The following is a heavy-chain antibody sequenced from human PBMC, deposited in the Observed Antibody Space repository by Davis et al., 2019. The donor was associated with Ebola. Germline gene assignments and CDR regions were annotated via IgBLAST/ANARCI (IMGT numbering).Heavy chain of an antibody. CDR1: GYTFTSYD. CDR2: MNPNSGNT. J-gene: IGHJ6*02. Sequence: ASVKVSCKASGYTFTSYDINWVRQATGQGLEWMGWMNPNSGNTGYAQKFQGRVTMTRSTSISTAYMELSSLRSEDTAVYYCARYPSDLYYYYYGMDVWGQGTTVTVSS. V-gene: IGHV1-8*01. CDR3: ARYPSDLYYYYYGMDV.